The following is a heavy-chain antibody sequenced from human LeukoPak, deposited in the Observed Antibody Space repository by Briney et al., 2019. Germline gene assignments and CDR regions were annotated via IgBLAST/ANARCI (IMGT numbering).Heavy chain of an antibody. J-gene: IGHJ6*02. Sequence: ASVKVSCKASGYTFAGHYLHWVRQAPGQGLEWMGWINPNSRGTNYAQKFQGRVMMTRDTSINTAYMELSRLRFDDTAVYYCASAVVVGEVMAYGMDVWGQGTTVIVSS. D-gene: IGHD3-16*01. CDR3: ASAVVVGEVMAYGMDV. CDR2: INPNSRGT. V-gene: IGHV1-2*02. CDR1: GYTFAGHY.